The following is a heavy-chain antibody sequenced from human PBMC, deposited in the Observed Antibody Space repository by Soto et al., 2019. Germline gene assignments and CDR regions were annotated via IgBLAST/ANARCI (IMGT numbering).Heavy chain of an antibody. Sequence: GGSLRLSCAASGFTFSSYGMHWVRQAPGKGLEWVAVISYDGSNKYYADSVKGRFTISRDNSKNTLYLQMNSLRAEDTAVYYCAKDSFHDYGGNPLGYWGQGTLVTVSS. CDR2: ISYDGSNK. D-gene: IGHD4-17*01. V-gene: IGHV3-30*18. J-gene: IGHJ4*02. CDR3: AKDSFHDYGGNPLGY. CDR1: GFTFSSYG.